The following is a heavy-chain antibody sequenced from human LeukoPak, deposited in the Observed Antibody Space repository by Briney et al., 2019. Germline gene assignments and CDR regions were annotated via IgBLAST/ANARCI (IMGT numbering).Heavy chain of an antibody. CDR1: GFTFSSYN. Sequence: GSLRLSCAASGFTFSSYNMNWVRQAPGKGLEWVSYISNNGGSKYYADSVKGRFTISRDNAKNSLYLQMNSLRAEDTAVYYRARDFLEDTQWGQGTLVTVSS. J-gene: IGHJ4*02. D-gene: IGHD2-15*01. CDR3: ARDFLEDTQ. V-gene: IGHV3-48*01. CDR2: ISNNGGSK.